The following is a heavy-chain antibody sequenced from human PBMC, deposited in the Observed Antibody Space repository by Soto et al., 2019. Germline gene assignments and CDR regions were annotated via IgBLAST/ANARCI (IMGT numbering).Heavy chain of an antibody. Sequence: EVQLLESGGGLVQPGGSLRLSCAASGFTFSSYAMSWVRQAPGKGLEWVSAISGSGGSTYYADSVKGRFTISRDTSKYTLYPLMTSLRAGDTAVYYCAKRGPDIVGGDIDYWGQGTLVTVSS. CDR2: ISGSGGST. J-gene: IGHJ4*02. CDR1: GFTFSSYA. V-gene: IGHV3-23*01. D-gene: IGHD5-12*01. CDR3: AKRGPDIVGGDIDY.